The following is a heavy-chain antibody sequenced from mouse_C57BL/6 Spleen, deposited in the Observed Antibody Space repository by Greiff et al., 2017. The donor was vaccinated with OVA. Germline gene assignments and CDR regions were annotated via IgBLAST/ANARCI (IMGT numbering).Heavy chain of an antibody. J-gene: IGHJ2*01. CDR3: ARAFYDGYLYYFDY. D-gene: IGHD2-3*01. CDR2: IWSGGST. CDR1: GFSLTRYG. Sequence: VQLQQSGPGLVPPSQSLSITCTVSGFSLTRYGVHWVRQSPGKGLEWLGVIWSGGSTDYNAAFISRLSISKDNSKSQVFFKMNSLQADDTAIYYCARAFYDGYLYYFDYWGQGTTLTVSS. V-gene: IGHV2-2*01.